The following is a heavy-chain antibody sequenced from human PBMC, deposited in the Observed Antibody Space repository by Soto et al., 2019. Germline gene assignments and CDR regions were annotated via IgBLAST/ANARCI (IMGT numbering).Heavy chain of an antibody. V-gene: IGHV3-23*01. Sequence: GGSLRLSCAASGFTFSSYAMSWVRQAPGKGLEWVSAISGSGGSTYYADSVKGRFTISRDNSKNTLYLQMNSLRAEDTAVYYCAREPQYQLLSGYYYYYMDVWGKGTTVTVSS. CDR1: GFTFSSYA. D-gene: IGHD2-2*01. CDR2: ISGSGGST. CDR3: AREPQYQLLSGYYYYYMDV. J-gene: IGHJ6*03.